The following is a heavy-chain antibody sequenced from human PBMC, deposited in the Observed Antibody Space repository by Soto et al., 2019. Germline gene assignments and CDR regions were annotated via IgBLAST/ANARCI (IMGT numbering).Heavy chain of an antibody. V-gene: IGHV4-59*01. CDR2: IFYSGST. CDR1: GASIGSSY. Sequence: PSETLSLTCTVSGASIGSSYWSWIRQPLGKGLEWMGYIFYSGSTNYSPSLNSRVSITVDTSKNQLSLNLSSVTAADTAVYYCARVCTVTNLDYWGHGLLVTVSS. D-gene: IGHD4-17*01. J-gene: IGHJ4*01. CDR3: ARVCTVTNLDY.